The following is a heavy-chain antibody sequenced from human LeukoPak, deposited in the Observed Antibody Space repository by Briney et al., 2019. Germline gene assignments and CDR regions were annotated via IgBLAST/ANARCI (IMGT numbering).Heavy chain of an antibody. CDR3: AKDQQSSSWYRRSKHPAYYFDY. J-gene: IGHJ4*02. CDR1: GFTFCSYA. V-gene: IGHV3-23*01. Sequence: GGSLRLSCAASGFTFCSYAMSWVRQAPGKGLEWVSAISGSGGSTYYADSVKGRFTISRDNSKNTLYLQMNSLRAEDTAVYYCAKDQQSSSWYRRSKHPAYYFDYWGQGTLVTVSS. CDR2: ISGSGGST. D-gene: IGHD6-13*01.